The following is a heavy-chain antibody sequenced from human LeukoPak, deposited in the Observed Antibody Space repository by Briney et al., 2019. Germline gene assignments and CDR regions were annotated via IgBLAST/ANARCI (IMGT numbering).Heavy chain of an antibody. V-gene: IGHV4-34*01. CDR1: GGSFSGYY. J-gene: IGHJ2*01. D-gene: IGHD6-19*01. CDR3: ARRLATSRQRNWYFDL. CDR2: INHSGST. Sequence: PSETLSLTCAVYGGSFSGYYWSWIRQPPGKGLEWIGEINHSGSTNYNPSLKCRVTISVDTSKNQFSLKLSSVTAADTAVYYCARRLATSRQRNWYFDLWGRGTLVTVSS.